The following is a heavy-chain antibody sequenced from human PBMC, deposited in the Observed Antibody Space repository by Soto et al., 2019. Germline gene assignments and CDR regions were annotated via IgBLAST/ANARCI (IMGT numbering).Heavy chain of an antibody. CDR3: TTADIVVVPAQMRYFDY. D-gene: IGHD2-2*01. Sequence: EVQLVESGGGLVKPGGSLRLSCAASGFTFSNAWMSWVRQAPGKGLEWVGRIKSKTDGGTTDYAAPVKGRFTISRDDSKNPLYLQMNSLKTEDTAVYYCTTADIVVVPAQMRYFDYWGQGTLVTVSS. CDR2: IKSKTDGGTT. V-gene: IGHV3-15*01. CDR1: GFTFSNAW. J-gene: IGHJ4*02.